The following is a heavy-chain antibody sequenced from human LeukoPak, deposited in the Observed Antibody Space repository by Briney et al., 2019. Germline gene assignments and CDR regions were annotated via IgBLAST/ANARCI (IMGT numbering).Heavy chain of an antibody. D-gene: IGHD6-13*01. J-gene: IGHJ4*02. V-gene: IGHV3-7*01. CDR1: GFTFSGYW. CDR3: AKDGDNIAEAPFDY. Sequence: QSGGSLRLSCAASGFTFSGYWMSWVRQAPGKGLEWVANIKQDGSEKYYVDSVKGRFTISRDNPKNSLYLQMNSLRAEDTAVYYCAKDGDNIAEAPFDYWGQGTLVTVSS. CDR2: IKQDGSEK.